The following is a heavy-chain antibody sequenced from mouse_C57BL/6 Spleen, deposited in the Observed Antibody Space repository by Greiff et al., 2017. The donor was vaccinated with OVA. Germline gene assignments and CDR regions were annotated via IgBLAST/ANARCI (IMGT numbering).Heavy chain of an antibody. D-gene: IGHD1-1*01. CDR3: AREGGGSSASWFAY. CDR2: INPNNGGT. CDR1: GYTFTDYY. J-gene: IGHJ3*01. Sequence: EVQLQQSGPELVKPGASVKISCKASGYTFTDYYMNWVKQSHGKSLEWIGDINPNNGGTSYNQKFKGKATLTVDKSSSTAYMELRSLTSEDSAVYYCAREGGGSSASWFAYWGQGTLVTVSA. V-gene: IGHV1-26*01.